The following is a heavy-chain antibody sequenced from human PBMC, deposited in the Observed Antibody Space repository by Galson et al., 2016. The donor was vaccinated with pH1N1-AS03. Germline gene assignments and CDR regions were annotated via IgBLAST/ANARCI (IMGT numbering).Heavy chain of an antibody. J-gene: IGHJ3*01. CDR2: ISRSSNFI. CDR3: ARPKNGGNSQVNVFDL. Sequence: SLRLSCAASGFTFSSFGMNWVRQAPGKGLEWISSISRSSNFIYYAASVRGRFTITRDNADNSVYLQMNSLRAEDTAVYYCARPKNGGNSQVNVFDLWGQGTMVIVSS. V-gene: IGHV3-21*01. D-gene: IGHD4-23*01. CDR1: GFTFSSFG.